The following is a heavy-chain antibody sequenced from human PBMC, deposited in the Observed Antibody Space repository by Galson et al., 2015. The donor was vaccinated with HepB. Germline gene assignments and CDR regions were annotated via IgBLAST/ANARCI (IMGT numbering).Heavy chain of an antibody. D-gene: IGHD3-3*01. CDR2: ISYDGNDK. CDR3: ARDRVKRTYYDLSSTSYVAHVGAHGY. J-gene: IGHJ4*02. CDR1: GFTFSNYA. Sequence: PRLSCAASGFTFSNYAMHWVRQAPGKGLEWVAVISYDGNDKYYADSVQGRFTISRDNSKNTLYLQMNSQRAEDTAVYYCARDRVKRTYYDLSSTSYVAHVGAHGYWGQGTLVIVSS. V-gene: IGHV3-30-3*01.